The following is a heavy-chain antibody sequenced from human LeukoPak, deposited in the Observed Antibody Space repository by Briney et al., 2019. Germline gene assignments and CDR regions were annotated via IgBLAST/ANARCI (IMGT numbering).Heavy chain of an antibody. CDR1: GFTFSSYG. D-gene: IGHD2-15*01. V-gene: IGHV3-30*03. J-gene: IGHJ1*01. Sequence: GGSLRLSCAASGFTFSSYGMHWVRQAPGKGLEWVAVISYDGSNKYYADSVKGRFTISRDNSKNTLYLQMNSLKAEDTAIYYCARAQDYCSGSTCYGYFQYWGQGTLVTVSS. CDR3: ARAQDYCSGSTCYGYFQY. CDR2: ISYDGSNK.